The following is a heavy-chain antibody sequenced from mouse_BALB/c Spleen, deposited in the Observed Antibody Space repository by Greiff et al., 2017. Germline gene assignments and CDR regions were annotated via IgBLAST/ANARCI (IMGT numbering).Heavy chain of an antibody. V-gene: IGHV1-9*01. Sequence: QVQLQQSGAELMKPGASVKISCKATGYTFSSYWIEWVKQRPGHGLEWIGEILPGSGSTNYNEKFKGKATFTADTSSNTAYMQLSSLTSEDSAVYYCEGRWILQGDYAMDYGGQGTTVTVS. CDR1: GYTFSSYW. D-gene: IGHD2-3*01. CDR3: EGRWILQGDYAMDY. J-gene: IGHJ4*01. CDR2: ILPGSGST.